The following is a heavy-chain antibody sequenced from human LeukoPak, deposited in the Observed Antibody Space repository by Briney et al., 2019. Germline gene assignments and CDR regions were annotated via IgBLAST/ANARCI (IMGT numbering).Heavy chain of an antibody. CDR3: TKDRVWNSFDS. J-gene: IGHJ4*02. Sequence: GGSLRLSCAASGFTFSNHWMNWVRQAPGKGLVWVSRINTDGSSTTYADSVKGRFTISRDNAKNTLYLQMNSLKNEDTAVYYCTKDRVWNSFDSWGQGTLVTVSS. D-gene: IGHD1-1*01. V-gene: IGHV3-74*01. CDR1: GFTFSNHW. CDR2: INTDGSST.